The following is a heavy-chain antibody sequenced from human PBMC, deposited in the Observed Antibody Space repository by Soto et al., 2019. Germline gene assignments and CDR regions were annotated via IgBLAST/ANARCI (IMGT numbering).Heavy chain of an antibody. D-gene: IGHD2-2*01. Sequence: GASVKVSCKASGGTFSSYAISWVRQAPGQGLEWMGGIIPIFGTANYAQKFQGRVTITADKSTSTAYMELISLRSEDTAVYYCARDQVVPAAFYYYYGMDVWGQGTTVTVSS. CDR2: IIPIFGTA. CDR1: GGTFSSYA. J-gene: IGHJ6*02. CDR3: ARDQVVPAAFYYYYGMDV. V-gene: IGHV1-69*06.